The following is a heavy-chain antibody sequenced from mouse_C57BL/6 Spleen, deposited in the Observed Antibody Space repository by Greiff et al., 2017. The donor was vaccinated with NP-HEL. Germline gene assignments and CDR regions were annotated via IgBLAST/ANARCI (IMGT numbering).Heavy chain of an antibody. CDR2: IYPGDGDT. D-gene: IGHD3-2*02. J-gene: IGHJ3*01. CDR3: AREGHLRNFAY. V-gene: IGHV1-82*01. Sequence: QVQLQQSGPELVKPGASVKISCKASGYAFSSSWMNWVKQRPGKGLEWIGRIYPGDGDTNYNGKFKGKATLTADKSSSTAYMQLSSLTSEDSAVYFCAREGHLRNFAYWGQGTLVTVSA. CDR1: GYAFSSSW.